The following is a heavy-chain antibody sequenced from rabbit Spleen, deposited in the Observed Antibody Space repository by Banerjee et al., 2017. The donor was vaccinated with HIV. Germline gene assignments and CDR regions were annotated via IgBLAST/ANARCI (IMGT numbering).Heavy chain of an antibody. CDR3: ARDTSSSFSSYGMDL. Sequence: QEQLVESGGGLVQPEGSLTLTCKASGFSFSDRDVMCWVRQAPGKGLEWIACIAGSSSGFTYSATWAKGRFTFSKTSSTTVTLQMTSLTAADTATYFCARDTSSSFSSYGMDLWGPGTLSPS. D-gene: IGHD1-1*01. J-gene: IGHJ6*01. V-gene: IGHV1S45*01. CDR2: IAGSSSGFT. CDR1: GFSFSDRDV.